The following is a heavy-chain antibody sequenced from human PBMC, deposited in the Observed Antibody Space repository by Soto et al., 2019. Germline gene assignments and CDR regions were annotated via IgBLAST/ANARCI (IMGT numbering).Heavy chain of an antibody. CDR2: IREDGGEK. V-gene: IGHV3-7*03. CDR3: ARDVRGYDYGPVDY. CDR1: GFTFGRHW. Sequence: PGGSLRLSCAASGFTFGRHWMSWVRQASGKGLEWVANIREDGGEKDYVDSVKGRFTISRDNAKNSLYLQMNSLRAEDTAVYYCARDVRGYDYGPVDYWGQGVLVTVSS. D-gene: IGHD5-12*01. J-gene: IGHJ4*02.